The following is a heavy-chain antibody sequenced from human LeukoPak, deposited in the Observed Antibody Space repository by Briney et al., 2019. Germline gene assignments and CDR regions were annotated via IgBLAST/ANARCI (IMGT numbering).Heavy chain of an antibody. D-gene: IGHD2-15*01. CDR2: ISSSSSYI. Sequence: GGSLRLSCAASGFTFNSYSMNWVRQAPGKGLEWVSSISSSSSYISYADSLKGRVTISRDNAKNSLYLQMNSLRAEDTAVYYCARDREAGYCSGSSCYSRLFEQWGQGTLVTVSS. CDR1: GFTFNSYS. J-gene: IGHJ4*02. V-gene: IGHV3-21*01. CDR3: ARDREAGYCSGSSCYSRLFEQ.